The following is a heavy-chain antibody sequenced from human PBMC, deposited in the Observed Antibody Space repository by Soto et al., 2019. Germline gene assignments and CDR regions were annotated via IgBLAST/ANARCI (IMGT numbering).Heavy chain of an antibody. CDR2: IYYTGSP. CDR3: ARAARDYGDYVVWFDP. CDR1: GGSINSADYY. D-gene: IGHD4-17*01. J-gene: IGHJ5*02. V-gene: IGHV4-30-4*01. Sequence: QVQLQESGPGLVKPSQTLSLICTVSGGSINSADYYWSWIRQPPGKGLEWIGHIYYTGSPYYYPSLKSRVSISLGTSKNQFSLHLTSVTAADTAVYYCARAARDYGDYVVWFDPWGQGTLVTVSS.